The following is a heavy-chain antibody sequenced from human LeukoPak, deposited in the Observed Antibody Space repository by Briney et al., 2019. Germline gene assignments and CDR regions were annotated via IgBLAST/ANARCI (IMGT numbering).Heavy chain of an antibody. V-gene: IGHV3-53*01. CDR3: AKEEGYYYDSGGYYVEYFQH. Sequence: GGSLRLSCAASGFTVNSKYMSWVRQAPGTGLEWVSVVYSGGQTYYADSVKGRFTISRDISKNTLYLQMNSLRAEDTAVYYCAKEEGYYYDSGGYYVEYFQHWGQGTLVTVSS. CDR2: VYSGGQT. J-gene: IGHJ1*01. D-gene: IGHD3-22*01. CDR1: GFTVNSKY.